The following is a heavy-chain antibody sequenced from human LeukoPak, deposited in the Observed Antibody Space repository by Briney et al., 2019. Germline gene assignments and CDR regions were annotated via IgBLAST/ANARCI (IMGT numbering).Heavy chain of an antibody. D-gene: IGHD4-17*01. Sequence: SETLSLTCAVYGGSFSGYYWSWIRQPPGKGLEWIGEINHSGSTNYNPSLKSRVTISVDTSKNQFSLQLSSVTAADTAVYYCARGGRGSGDYYYYYGMDVWGQGTTVTVSS. V-gene: IGHV4-34*01. CDR2: INHSGST. J-gene: IGHJ6*02. CDR3: ARGGRGSGDYYYYYGMDV. CDR1: GGSFSGYY.